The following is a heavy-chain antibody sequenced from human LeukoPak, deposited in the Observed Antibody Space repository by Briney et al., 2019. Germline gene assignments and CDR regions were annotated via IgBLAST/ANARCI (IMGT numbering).Heavy chain of an antibody. J-gene: IGHJ4*02. CDR2: INPSAGIT. CDR3: ARSQYITMIVARLYQFDD. V-gene: IGHV1-46*01. CDR1: GYTFTSYH. D-gene: IGHD3-22*01. Sequence: GASVKVSCKASGYTFTSYHMHWVRQAPGQGLDWMGIINPSAGITTYAQKFQGRVAMTKDTSTSTVYMELSSPRSEDTAVYYCARSQYITMIVARLYQFDDWGQGTLVTVSS.